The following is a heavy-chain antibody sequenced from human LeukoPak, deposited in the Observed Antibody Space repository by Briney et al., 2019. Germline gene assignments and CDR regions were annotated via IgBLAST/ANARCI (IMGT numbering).Heavy chain of an antibody. J-gene: IGHJ4*02. Sequence: PGGSLRLSCAASGFTFSSYAMSWVRQAPGEGREWVSAISGSGSRYYADSVKGRFTISRDNSKNTLYLQMNSLKAEDTAVYYCAKGLQWELPFDYWGQGTLVTVSS. CDR1: GFTFSSYA. CDR3: AKGLQWELPFDY. CDR2: ISGSGSR. D-gene: IGHD1-26*01. V-gene: IGHV3-23*01.